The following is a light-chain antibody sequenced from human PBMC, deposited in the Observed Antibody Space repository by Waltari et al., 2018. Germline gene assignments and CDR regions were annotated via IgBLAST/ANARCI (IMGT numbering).Light chain of an antibody. CDR2: EAS. Sequence: DIHMTQSPSTLSASVGDRVTIRCRASPSICGWLAWYQQKPGKAPELLIYEASNLQSGVPSRFSGSGSGKEFILTIGNLQPDDFAAYYCQQYHSYPRTFGQGTKVAI. CDR1: PSICGW. CDR3: QQYHSYPRT. J-gene: IGKJ1*01. V-gene: IGKV1-5*03.